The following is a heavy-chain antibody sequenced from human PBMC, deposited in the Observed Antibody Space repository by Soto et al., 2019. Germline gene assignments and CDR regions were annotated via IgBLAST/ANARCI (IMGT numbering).Heavy chain of an antibody. Sequence: QVQLQQRGAGLLKPSETLSLTCGVYNGSFTGHYWAWIRQAPGKGLEWIGEINPSGFANYNPSLKSRVAISLDTSKTQFALSLTSVTVADRAIYYCARGHGRFAHWGQGTLVTVSS. CDR1: NGSFTGHY. CDR2: INPSGFA. J-gene: IGHJ4*02. V-gene: IGHV4-34*01. CDR3: ARGHGRFAH.